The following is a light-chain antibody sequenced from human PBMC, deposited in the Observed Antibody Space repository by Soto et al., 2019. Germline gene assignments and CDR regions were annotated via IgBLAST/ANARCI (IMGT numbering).Light chain of an antibody. CDR1: QSISSW. Sequence: DIPMTQSPSTLSASVGDRVTITCRASQSISSWLAWYQQKPGKAPKLLIYKASSLETGVPSRFSGSGSGTEFTLTISSLQPDDFAAYYCQQYNSSPWTFGQGTTVEIK. CDR3: QQYNSSPWT. J-gene: IGKJ1*01. V-gene: IGKV1-5*03. CDR2: KAS.